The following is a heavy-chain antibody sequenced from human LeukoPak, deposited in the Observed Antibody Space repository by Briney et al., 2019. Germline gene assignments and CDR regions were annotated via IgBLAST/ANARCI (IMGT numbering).Heavy chain of an antibody. Sequence: SETLSLTCTVSGGSISSGDYYWSWIRQPPGKGLEWIGYIYYSGSTNYNPSLKSRVTISVDTSKNQFSLKLSSVTAADTAVYYCAVGYCSSTSCSDPYYFDYWGQGTLVTVSS. CDR2: IYYSGST. J-gene: IGHJ4*02. V-gene: IGHV4-61*08. CDR3: AVGYCSSTSCSDPYYFDY. CDR1: GGSISSGDYY. D-gene: IGHD2-2*01.